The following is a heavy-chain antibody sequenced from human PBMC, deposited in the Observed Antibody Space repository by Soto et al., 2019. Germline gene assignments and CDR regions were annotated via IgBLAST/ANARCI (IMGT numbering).Heavy chain of an antibody. Sequence: EVQLLESGGGLVQPGGSLRLSCAASGFSFSGYAMSWVRQAPGKGLEWVSVISGSGGTDYADSVKGRFTISRDNSKSTLYLRMNNLRADDTAVYYCAKGASYGSRSYPLDPWGQGTLVTVSS. D-gene: IGHD3-10*01. J-gene: IGHJ5*02. CDR2: ISGSGGT. V-gene: IGHV3-23*01. CDR1: GFSFSGYA. CDR3: AKGASYGSRSYPLDP.